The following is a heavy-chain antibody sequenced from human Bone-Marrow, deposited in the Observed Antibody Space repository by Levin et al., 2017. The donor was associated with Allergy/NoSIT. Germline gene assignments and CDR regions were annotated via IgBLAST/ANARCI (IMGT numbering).Heavy chain of an antibody. CDR2: IYYSGST. Sequence: SQTLSLTCTVSGGSISTYYWSWIRQPPGKGLEWIGYIYYSGSTNYNPSLKSRVTISVDTSKNQFSLKLTSMTAADTAVYYCARGVEGELLRFDYWGRGILVTVSS. V-gene: IGHV4-59*01. CDR1: GGSISTYY. D-gene: IGHD1-26*01. CDR3: ARGVEGELLRFDY. J-gene: IGHJ4*02.